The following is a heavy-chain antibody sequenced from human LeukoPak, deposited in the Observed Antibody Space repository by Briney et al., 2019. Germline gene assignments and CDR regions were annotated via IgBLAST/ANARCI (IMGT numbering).Heavy chain of an antibody. Sequence: GESLKISCKGSGYSITSYWIGWVRQMPGKGLEWMGIIYPGDSDTRYSPSFQGQVTISADKSISTAYLQWSSLKASDTAMYYCARLGSVYCNGGSCYKFDPWGQGTLVTVSS. J-gene: IGHJ5*02. D-gene: IGHD2-15*01. V-gene: IGHV5-51*01. CDR3: ARLGSVYCNGGSCYKFDP. CDR2: IYPGDSDT. CDR1: GYSITSYW.